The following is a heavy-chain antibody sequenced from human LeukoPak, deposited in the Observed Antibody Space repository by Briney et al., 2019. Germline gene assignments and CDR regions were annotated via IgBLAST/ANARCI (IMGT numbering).Heavy chain of an antibody. V-gene: IGHV3-48*01. CDR1: GFTFSSYS. CDR2: ISSDSSTV. J-gene: IGHJ4*02. Sequence: PGGYLRLSCAASGFTFSSYSMNWVRQAPGKGLEWISYISSDSSTVYFADSVKGRFTISRDNAKNSLYLQMNSLRAVDTAVYFCARDKTYSDFGFWGQGTLVTVSS. D-gene: IGHD3-3*01. CDR3: ARDKTYSDFGF.